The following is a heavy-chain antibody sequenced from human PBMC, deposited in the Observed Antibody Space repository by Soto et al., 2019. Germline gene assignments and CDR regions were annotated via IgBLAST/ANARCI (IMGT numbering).Heavy chain of an antibody. CDR2: ISYDGSNK. J-gene: IGHJ4*02. V-gene: IGHV3-30*18. Sequence: QVQLVESGGGVVQPGRSLRLSCAASGFTFSSYGMHWVRQAPGKGLEWVAVISYDGSNKYYADCVKGRFTISRDNSKNTLYLQMNSLRAEDTAVYYCAKFPSSSGWYFGYWGQGTLVTVSS. CDR3: AKFPSSSGWYFGY. CDR1: GFTFSSYG. D-gene: IGHD6-19*01.